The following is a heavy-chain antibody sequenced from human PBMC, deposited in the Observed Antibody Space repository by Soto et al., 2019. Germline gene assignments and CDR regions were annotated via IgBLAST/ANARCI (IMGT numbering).Heavy chain of an antibody. CDR1: GYTFTSYA. J-gene: IGHJ6*03. CDR3: ARGIYYYYYYMDV. V-gene: IGHV1-3*01. D-gene: IGHD2-15*01. Sequence: QVQLVQSGAEVKKPGASVKVSCKASGYTFTSYAMHWVRQAPGQRLEWMGWINAGNGNTKYSQKFQGRVTITRDTSASTAYMELSSLRSEDTAVYYCARGIYYYYYYMDVWGKGTTVTVS. CDR2: INAGNGNT.